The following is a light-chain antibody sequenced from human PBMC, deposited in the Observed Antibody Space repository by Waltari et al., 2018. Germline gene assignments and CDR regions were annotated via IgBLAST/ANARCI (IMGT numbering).Light chain of an antibody. J-gene: IGKJ2*01. Sequence: DIQMTQSPSSLSASVGDRVTLTCRASQNVGNYLHWYQQKPGKAPQLLINVVSSLPRGVASTFSGSVSATYFTLTISSLQPEDSATYDCQQTATIPHTFGQGTRLEI. V-gene: IGKV1-39*01. CDR3: QQTATIPHT. CDR2: VVS. CDR1: QNVGNY.